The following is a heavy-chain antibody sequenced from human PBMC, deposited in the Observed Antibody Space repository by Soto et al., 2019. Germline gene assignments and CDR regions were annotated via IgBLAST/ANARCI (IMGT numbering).Heavy chain of an antibody. V-gene: IGHV4-61*01. D-gene: IGHD2-8*01. CDR2: IYYSGST. CDR3: ARDIMGTNYYYYGMDV. J-gene: IGHJ6*02. CDR1: GGSVSSGSYY. Sequence: SETLSLTCTVSGGSVSSGSYYWSWIRQPPGKGLECVGYIYYSGSTNYNPSLKSRVTISVDTSKDQFSLKLSSVTAADTALYYCARDIMGTNYYYYGMDVWGQGTTVTVSS.